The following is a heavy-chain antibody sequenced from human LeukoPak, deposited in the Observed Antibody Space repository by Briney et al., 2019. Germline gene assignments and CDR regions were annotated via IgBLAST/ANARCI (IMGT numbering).Heavy chain of an antibody. J-gene: IGHJ4*02. D-gene: IGHD3-10*01. CDR3: VRDGIRDIPGIITIRYDY. CDR2: IKEDGTDK. V-gene: IGHV3-7*05. Sequence: AAGSLRLSCSASAFTFSLYWMTWVRPAPGIGLKWVTTIKEDGTDKYYVDSVRGRFTIARDNADNSLNLQMNSLTAEDTALYYCVRDGIRDIPGIITIRYDYWGQGTLVTVSS. CDR1: AFTFSLYW.